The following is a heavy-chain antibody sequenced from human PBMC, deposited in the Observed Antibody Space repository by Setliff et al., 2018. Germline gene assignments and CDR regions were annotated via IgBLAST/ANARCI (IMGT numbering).Heavy chain of an antibody. CDR1: GYTFTDFG. CDR3: ARMAGRESAPRFITIFGVVDY. CDR2: IGVSNDNT. D-gene: IGHD3-3*01. V-gene: IGHV1-18*04. J-gene: IGHJ4*02. Sequence: ASVKVSCKPSGYTFTDFGLSWVRQAPGQGLEWMGWIGVSNDNTDYAQKLQGRVTMTTDTSTSTAYMELRSLRSDDTAVYYCARMAGRESAPRFITIFGVVDYWGQGTLVTVSS.